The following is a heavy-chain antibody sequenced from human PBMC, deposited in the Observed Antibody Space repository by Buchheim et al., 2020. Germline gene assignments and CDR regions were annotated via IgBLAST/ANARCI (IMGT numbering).Heavy chain of an antibody. CDR3: AKDPDPVYCSGGSCYAN. V-gene: IGHV3-23*01. J-gene: IGHJ4*02. CDR1: GFTFRSYA. Sequence: EVQLLESGGGFVQPGGSLRLSCAASGFTFRSYAMSWVRQAPGRGLDWVSVISGSGGTTYYADSVKGRFTISRGNSKNTLYLQMNSLRVEDTALYYCAKDPDPVYCSGGSCYANWGQGT. CDR2: ISGSGGTT. D-gene: IGHD2-15*01.